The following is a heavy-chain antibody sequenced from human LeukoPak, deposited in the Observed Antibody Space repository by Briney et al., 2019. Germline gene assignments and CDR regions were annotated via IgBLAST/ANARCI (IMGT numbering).Heavy chain of an antibody. D-gene: IGHD3-22*01. J-gene: IGHJ3*02. CDR2: ISSSSSTI. V-gene: IGHV3-48*04. CDR1: GFTFSSYS. Sequence: AGGSLRLSCAASGFTFSSYSMNWVRQAPGKGLAWVSYISSSSSTIYYADSVKGRFTISRDNAKNSLYLQVNSLRAEDTAVYYCARVDSPYYYDSSGYSITDAFDIWGQGTMVTVSS. CDR3: ARVDSPYYYDSSGYSITDAFDI.